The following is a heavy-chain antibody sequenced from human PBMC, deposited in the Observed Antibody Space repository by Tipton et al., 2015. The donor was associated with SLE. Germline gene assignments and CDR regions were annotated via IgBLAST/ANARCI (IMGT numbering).Heavy chain of an antibody. Sequence: TLSLTCTVSGGSISSGGYYWSWIRQHPGKGLEWIGYIYYSGSTYYNPSLKSRVTISVDTSKNQFSLKLSSVTAADTAVYYWARGGGAAYVPLDYWGQGTLFTVSS. CDR2: IYYSGST. CDR1: GGSISSGGYY. D-gene: IGHD3-10*02. CDR3: ARGGGAAYVPLDY. V-gene: IGHV4-31*03. J-gene: IGHJ4*02.